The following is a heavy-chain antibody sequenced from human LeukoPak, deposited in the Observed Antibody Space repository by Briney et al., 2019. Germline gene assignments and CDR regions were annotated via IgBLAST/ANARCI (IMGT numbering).Heavy chain of an antibody. Sequence: PSETLSLTCTVSGGSVSSGSYYWGWIRQPPGKGLEWIGYIYYSGSTNYNPSLKSRVTISVDTSKNQFSLKLSSVTAADTAVYYCARDQHGQCSSTSCYRTLPYYYGMDVWGKGTTVTVSS. V-gene: IGHV4-61*01. J-gene: IGHJ6*04. CDR2: IYYSGST. CDR3: ARDQHGQCSSTSCYRTLPYYYGMDV. D-gene: IGHD2-2*01. CDR1: GGSVSSGSYY.